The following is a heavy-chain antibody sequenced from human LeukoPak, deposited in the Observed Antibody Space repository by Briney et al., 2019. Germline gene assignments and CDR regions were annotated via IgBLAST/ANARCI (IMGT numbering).Heavy chain of an antibody. Sequence: GGSLRLSCAASGFTFSSYEMNWVRQAPGKGLEWVSYISSSGSTIYYADSVKGRFTISRDDSKNTLYLQMNSLRAEDTAVYYCAKAASKRTDYGDYAFYYYMDVWGKGTTVTISS. CDR1: GFTFSSYE. CDR3: AKAASKRTDYGDYAFYYYMDV. J-gene: IGHJ6*03. CDR2: ISSSGSTI. V-gene: IGHV3-48*03. D-gene: IGHD4-17*01.